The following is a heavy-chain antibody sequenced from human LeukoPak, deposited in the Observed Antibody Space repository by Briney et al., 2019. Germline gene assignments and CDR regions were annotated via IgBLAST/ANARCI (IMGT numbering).Heavy chain of an antibody. Sequence: SVTVSCKASGGTFSSYAISWVRQAPGQGLEWMGGIIPIFGTANYAQKFQGRVTITADESTSTAYMELSSLRSEDTAVYYCAREAAGYCSSTSCYTDWFDPWGQGTLVTVSS. CDR1: GGTFSSYA. J-gene: IGHJ5*02. D-gene: IGHD2-2*02. CDR2: IIPIFGTA. V-gene: IGHV1-69*13. CDR3: AREAAGYCSSTSCYTDWFDP.